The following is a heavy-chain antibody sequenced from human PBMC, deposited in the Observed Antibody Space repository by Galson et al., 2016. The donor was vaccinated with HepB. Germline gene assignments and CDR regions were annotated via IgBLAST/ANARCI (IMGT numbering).Heavy chain of an antibody. V-gene: IGHV1-2*02. Sequence: SVKVSCKASGYTFTDYYMHWVRQAPGQGLEWMGWINPNRGDTNYAQKFQGRVTMTSDTSISTAYMELSSMRSDDTAVYYCASLLYDISVTRTFNIWGPGTLITVSS. CDR3: ASLLYDISVTRTFNI. CDR2: INPNRGDT. D-gene: IGHD3-22*01. CDR1: GYTFTDYY. J-gene: IGHJ3*02.